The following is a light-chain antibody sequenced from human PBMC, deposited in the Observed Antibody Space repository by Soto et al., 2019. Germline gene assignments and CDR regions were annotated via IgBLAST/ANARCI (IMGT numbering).Light chain of an antibody. CDR1: QSISRW. J-gene: IGKJ5*01. Sequence: DIRMTQSPSSLSASVEDRVIITCRASQSISRWLAWYQQKPGKAPKALIYDASTLRSGVPSRFSGGGSGTEFTLTISSLQPDDFATYYCQQYNTYSTFGQGTRLEIK. CDR2: DAS. V-gene: IGKV1-5*01. CDR3: QQYNTYST.